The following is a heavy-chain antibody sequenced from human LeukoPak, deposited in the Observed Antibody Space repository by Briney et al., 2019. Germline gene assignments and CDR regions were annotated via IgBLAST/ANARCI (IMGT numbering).Heavy chain of an antibody. J-gene: IGHJ3*02. Sequence: GGSLRLSCAASGFTFDDYGMNWVRQAPGKGLEWVSYISSRGSTMCYADSVKGRFTISRDNARNSLYLQMNSLQVEDTAIYYCVXXXXXAAXXXAFDIWGQGTMVTVS. CDR2: ISSRGSTM. V-gene: IGHV3-48*03. D-gene: IGHD2-2*01. CDR3: VXXXXXAAXXXAFDI. CDR1: GFTFDDYG.